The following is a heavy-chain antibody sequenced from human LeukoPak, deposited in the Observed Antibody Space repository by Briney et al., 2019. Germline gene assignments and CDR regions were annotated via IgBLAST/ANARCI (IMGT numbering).Heavy chain of an antibody. J-gene: IGHJ4*02. V-gene: IGHV4-34*01. CDR3: ARVETGVGPDY. D-gene: IGHD1-26*01. CDR2: INHSGST. CDR1: GGSFSGYY. Sequence: PSETLSLTCAVYGGSFSGYYWSWIRQPPGKGLEWIGEINHSGSTNYNPSLKSRVTISVDTSKNQFSLKLSSVTAADTAVYYCARVETGVGPDYWGQGTLVTVSS.